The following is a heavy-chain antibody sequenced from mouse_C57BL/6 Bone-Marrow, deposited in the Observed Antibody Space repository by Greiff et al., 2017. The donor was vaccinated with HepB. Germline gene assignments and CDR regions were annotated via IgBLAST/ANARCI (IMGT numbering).Heavy chain of an antibody. D-gene: IGHD2-3*01. V-gene: IGHV1-69*01. Sequence: VQLQQPGAELVMPGASVKLSCKASGYTFTSYWMHWVKQRPGQGLEWIGEIDPSDSYTNYNQKFKGKSTLTVDKSSSTAYMQLSSLTSEDSAVYYCARGWLLREKAYWGQGTLVTVSA. CDR3: ARGWLLREKAY. CDR2: IDPSDSYT. J-gene: IGHJ3*01. CDR1: GYTFTSYW.